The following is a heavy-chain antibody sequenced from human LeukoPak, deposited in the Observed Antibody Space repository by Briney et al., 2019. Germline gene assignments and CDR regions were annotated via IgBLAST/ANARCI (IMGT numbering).Heavy chain of an antibody. Sequence: ASVKVSSTASGYAFSDHGVNWVRQAPGQGLEWMGWISGYNGHTSYAQKFQGRVMVTTDRSTNTAYLELRSLRSDDTAVYYCARVPNPRNTYGYNDKWGQGTLVTVSS. CDR3: ARVPNPRNTYGYNDK. CDR1: GYAFSDHG. D-gene: IGHD5-18*01. CDR2: ISGYNGHT. J-gene: IGHJ4*02. V-gene: IGHV1-18*04.